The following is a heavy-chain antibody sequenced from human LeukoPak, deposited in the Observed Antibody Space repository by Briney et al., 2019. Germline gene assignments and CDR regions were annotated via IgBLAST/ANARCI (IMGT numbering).Heavy chain of an antibody. D-gene: IGHD6-13*01. J-gene: IGHJ6*02. CDR2: IYYSGST. CDR1: GGSISSSSYY. Sequence: PSETLSLTCTVSGGSISSSSYYWSWIRQPPGKGLEWIGYIYYSGSTNYNPSLKSRVTISVDTSKNQFSLKLSSVTAADTAVYYCARAGGPSWYRGAYYGMDVWGQGTTVTVSS. V-gene: IGHV4-61*01. CDR3: ARAGGPSWYRGAYYGMDV.